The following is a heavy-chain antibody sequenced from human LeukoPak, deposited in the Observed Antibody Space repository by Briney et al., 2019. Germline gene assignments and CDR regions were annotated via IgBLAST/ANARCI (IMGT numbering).Heavy chain of an antibody. CDR1: GFTLTSYA. J-gene: IGHJ4*02. CDR2: TSGSGGTT. CDR3: AKDVGSSGYEQSYRDY. V-gene: IGHV3-23*01. D-gene: IGHD5-12*01. Sequence: GGSLRLSCATSGFTLTSYAMSWVRQAPGKGLEWASTTSGSGGTTYYAESVKGRFTISRDNSRNTLYLQMNTLKVEDTAVYYCAKDVGSSGYEQSYRDYWGQGTLDTVSS.